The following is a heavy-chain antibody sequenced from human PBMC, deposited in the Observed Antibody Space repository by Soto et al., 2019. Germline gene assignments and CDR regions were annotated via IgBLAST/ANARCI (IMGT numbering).Heavy chain of an antibody. CDR2: ISWNSDKI. CDR3: AKDRDGGSYFDLPDSFDV. Sequence: EVLLVESGGCLVQPGRSLKLSCAASGFTFDNYPMHWVRQAPGKGLAWVSTISWNSDKIAYADSVKGRFTVSRDNAKNSLYLQMNSLRVDDTALYYCAKDRDGGSYFDLPDSFDVWGQGTVVTVSS. V-gene: IGHV3-9*01. D-gene: IGHD1-26*01. CDR1: GFTFDNYP. J-gene: IGHJ3*01.